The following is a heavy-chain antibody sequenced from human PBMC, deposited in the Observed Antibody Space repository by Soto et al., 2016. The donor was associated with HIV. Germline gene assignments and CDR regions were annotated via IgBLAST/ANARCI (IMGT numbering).Heavy chain of an antibody. Sequence: QVQLVQSGAEVKKPGASVKVSCKASGYTFTSYDINWVRQATGQGLEWMGWMNPNSGNTGYAQKFQGRVTITRNTSISTAYTELSSLSSEDTAVYYCARGPISNYYDSSGYYYYYWGQGTLVTVSS. CDR1: GYTFTSYD. CDR2: MNPNSGNT. J-gene: IGHJ4*02. V-gene: IGHV1-8*03. D-gene: IGHD3-22*01. CDR3: ARGPISNYYDSSGYYYYY.